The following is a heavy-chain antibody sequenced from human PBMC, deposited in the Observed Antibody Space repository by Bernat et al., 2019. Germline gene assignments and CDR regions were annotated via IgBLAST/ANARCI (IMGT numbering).Heavy chain of an antibody. Sequence: QVQLVESGGGVVQPGRSLRLSCAASGFTFSSYGMHWVRQAPGKGLEWVAVIWYDGSNKYYADSVKGQFTISRDNSKNTLYLQMNSLRAEDTAVYYCARESSDVDTAMAPLLDSMGFDPWGQGTLVTVSS. J-gene: IGHJ5*02. D-gene: IGHD5-18*01. V-gene: IGHV3-33*01. CDR3: ARESSDVDTAMAPLLDSMGFDP. CDR1: GFTFSSYG. CDR2: IWYDGSNK.